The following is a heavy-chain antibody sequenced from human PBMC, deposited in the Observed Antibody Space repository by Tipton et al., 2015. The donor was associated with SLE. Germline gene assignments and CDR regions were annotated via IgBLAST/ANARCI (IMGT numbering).Heavy chain of an antibody. CDR3: AKEGSLGYYYDSSGPFDY. Sequence: TLSLTCTVSGYSISSGYYWGWIRQPPGKGLEWIGSIYHSGSTYYNPSLKSRVTISVDTSKNQFSLKLSSVTAADTAVYYCAKEGSLGYYYDSSGPFDYWGQGTLVTVSS. D-gene: IGHD3-22*01. J-gene: IGHJ4*02. CDR1: GYSISSGYY. CDR2: IYHSGST. V-gene: IGHV4-38-2*02.